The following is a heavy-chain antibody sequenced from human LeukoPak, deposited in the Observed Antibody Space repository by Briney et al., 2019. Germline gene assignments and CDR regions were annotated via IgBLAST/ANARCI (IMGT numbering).Heavy chain of an antibody. D-gene: IGHD3-3*01. CDR3: ARDWSLGGSPYYYMDV. V-gene: IGHV3-30*04. CDR2: ISYDGSNK. J-gene: IGHJ6*03. Sequence: GGSLRLSCAASGFTFSSYAMHWVRQAPGKGLEWVAVISYDGSNKYYADSVKGRFTISRDNSKNTLYLQMNSLRAEDTAVYYCARDWSLGGSPYYYMDVWGKGTTVTVSS. CDR1: GFTFSSYA.